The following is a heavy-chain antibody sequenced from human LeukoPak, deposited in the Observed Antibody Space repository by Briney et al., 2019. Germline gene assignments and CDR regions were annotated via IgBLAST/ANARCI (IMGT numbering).Heavy chain of an antibody. D-gene: IGHD3-3*01. V-gene: IGHV1-2*02. CDR3: ARAPLITIFGVVEEYYFDY. CDR1: GYTFTGYY. Sequence: ASVTVSCKSSGYTFTGYYMHWVRQAPGQGLEWMGWINPNSGGTNYPQKFQGRVTMTRDTPISTAYMELSRLRSDDTAVYYCARAPLITIFGVVEEYYFDYWGQGTLVTVSS. CDR2: INPNSGGT. J-gene: IGHJ4*02.